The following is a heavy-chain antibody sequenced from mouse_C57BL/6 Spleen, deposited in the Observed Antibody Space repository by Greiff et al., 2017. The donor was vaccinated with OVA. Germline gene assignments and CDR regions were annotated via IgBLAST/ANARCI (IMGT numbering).Heavy chain of an antibody. V-gene: IGHV1-42*01. D-gene: IGHD4-1*01. J-gene: IGHJ2*01. CDR3: ARALTGTFDY. Sequence: EVHLVESGPELVKPGASVKISCKASGYSFTGYYMNWVKQSPEKSLEWIGEINPSTGGTTYNQKFKAKATLTVDKSSSTAYMQLKSLTSEDSAVYYCARALTGTFDYWGQGTTLTVSS. CDR2: INPSTGGT. CDR1: GYSFTGYY.